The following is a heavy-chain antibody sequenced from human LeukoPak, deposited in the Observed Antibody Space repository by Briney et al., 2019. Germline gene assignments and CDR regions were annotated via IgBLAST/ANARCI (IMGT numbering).Heavy chain of an antibody. CDR1: GRSVSSRSYY. CDR2: IYYSGST. Sequence: SETLSLTCTVSGRSVSSRSYYCGWIRQPPGKGLEWIGSIYYSGSTYYNPSLKSRVTISVDTSKNQSSLKLSSVTAADTAVYYCARGLRYRYYFDYWGQGTLVTVSS. D-gene: IGHD1-1*01. J-gene: IGHJ4*02. CDR3: ARGLRYRYYFDY. V-gene: IGHV4-39*01.